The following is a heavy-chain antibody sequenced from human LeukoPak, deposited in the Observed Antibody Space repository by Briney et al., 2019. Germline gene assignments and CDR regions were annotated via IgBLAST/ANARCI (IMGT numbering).Heavy chain of an antibody. Sequence: GGSLRLSCAASGFIFSTYRMNWARQAPGKGLEWVSSISSSTSYADSAKGRFTISRDNAKNSLYLQMNSLRAEDTAVYYCARGIAVAGTSSYWGQGTLVTVSS. CDR3: ARGIAVAGTSSY. D-gene: IGHD6-19*01. CDR1: GFIFSTYR. J-gene: IGHJ4*02. V-gene: IGHV3-21*01. CDR2: ISSSTS.